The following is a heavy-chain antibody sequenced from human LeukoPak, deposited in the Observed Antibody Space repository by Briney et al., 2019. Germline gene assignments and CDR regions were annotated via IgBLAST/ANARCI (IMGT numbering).Heavy chain of an antibody. CDR2: ISSNGGST. CDR3: VKERVGGFGY. D-gene: IGHD3-16*01. V-gene: IGHV3-64D*09. Sequence: GGSLRLSCSASGFTFSSYAMHWVRQAPGKGLEYVSAISSNGGSTYYADSVKGRFTISRDNSKNTLYLQMSSLRAGDTAVYYCVKERVGGFGYWGQGTLVTVSS. J-gene: IGHJ4*02. CDR1: GFTFSSYA.